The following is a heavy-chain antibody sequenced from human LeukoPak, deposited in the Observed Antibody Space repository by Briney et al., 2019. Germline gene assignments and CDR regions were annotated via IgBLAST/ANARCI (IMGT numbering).Heavy chain of an antibody. D-gene: IGHD3-16*01. CDR3: AREGERVTYFDY. CDR2: LSGSGANT. CDR1: GFTFSNYA. J-gene: IGHJ4*02. V-gene: IGHV3-23*01. Sequence: GGSLRLSCAASGFTFSNYAMIWVRQAPGKGLEWVSALSGSGANTYYADSVKGRFTISRDNSKNTVYLQMNSLRAEDAAVYYCAREGERVTYFDYWGQGTLVTVSS.